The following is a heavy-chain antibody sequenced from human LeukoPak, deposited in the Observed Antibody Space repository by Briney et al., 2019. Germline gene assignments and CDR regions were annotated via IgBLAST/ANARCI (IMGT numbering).Heavy chain of an antibody. CDR1: GGSISSGSYY. D-gene: IGHD6-13*01. J-gene: IGHJ4*02. Sequence: SETLSLTCTVSGGSISSGSYYWSWLRQPAGTGLEWIGRIYTSGSTNYNPSLKSRVTISVDTSKNQFSLKLSSVTAADTAVYYCARGGGAAAGQKFDYWGQGTLVTVSS. V-gene: IGHV4-61*02. CDR3: ARGGGAAAGQKFDY. CDR2: IYTSGST.